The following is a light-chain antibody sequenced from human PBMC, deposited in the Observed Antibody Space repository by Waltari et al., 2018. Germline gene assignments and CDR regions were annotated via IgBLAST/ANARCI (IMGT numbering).Light chain of an antibody. CDR3: QHYKNLPVS. CDR1: QSVREY. CDR2: HTS. Sequence: CRARQSVREYPAWYQQKPGQAPRPLIYHTSPRATGIPDRFSGSGSGTDFSLTISGLEPEDFAVYYCQHYKNLPVSFGQGTRVEIK. V-gene: IGKV3-20*01. J-gene: IGKJ1*01.